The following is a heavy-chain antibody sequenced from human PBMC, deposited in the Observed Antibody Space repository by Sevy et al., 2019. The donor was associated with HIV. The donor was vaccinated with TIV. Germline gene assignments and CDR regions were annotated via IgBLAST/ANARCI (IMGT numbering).Heavy chain of an antibody. Sequence: GGSLRLSCAASGFTFSDYYMSWIRQAPGKGLEWVSYISSSGSTIYYADSVKGRFTISRDHAKNSLYLQMNSLRAEDTAVYYWASTGYYGSGSYTREYYFDYWGQGTLVTVSS. CDR2: ISSSGSTI. D-gene: IGHD3-10*01. CDR1: GFTFSDYY. V-gene: IGHV3-11*01. J-gene: IGHJ4*02. CDR3: ASTGYYGSGSYTREYYFDY.